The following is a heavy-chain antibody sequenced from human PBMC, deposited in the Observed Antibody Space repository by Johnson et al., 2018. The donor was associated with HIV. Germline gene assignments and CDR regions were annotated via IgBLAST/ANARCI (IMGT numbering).Heavy chain of an antibody. V-gene: IGHV3-30*18. D-gene: IGHD3-22*01. CDR1: GFTFSSYG. Sequence: QVQLVESGGGVVQPGRSLRLYCAASGFTFSSYGMHWVRQAPGKGLEWVAVISYDGSNKNYVDSVKGRFTISRDNSKNTLYLQMNSLRAEDTAVYYCAKDQHYYDSRNGGAFDIWGQGEMVTVSS. CDR2: ISYDGSNK. J-gene: IGHJ3*02. CDR3: AKDQHYYDSRNGGAFDI.